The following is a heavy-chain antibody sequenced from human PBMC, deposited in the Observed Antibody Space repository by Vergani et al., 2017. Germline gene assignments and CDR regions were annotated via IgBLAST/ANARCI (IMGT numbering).Heavy chain of an antibody. Sequence: EVQLVESGGGLVKPGGSLRLSCTASGFTFSNYNMKWVRQAPGKGLEWVSSITASSSYIYYADSVTGRFTIARDNAKNSLYLQMNSLRAEDTAVYYCAKDGARVVIGKFDYWGQGTLVTVSS. CDR1: GFTFSNYN. V-gene: IGHV3-21*01. J-gene: IGHJ4*02. CDR2: ITASSSYI. CDR3: AKDGARVVIGKFDY. D-gene: IGHD3-3*01.